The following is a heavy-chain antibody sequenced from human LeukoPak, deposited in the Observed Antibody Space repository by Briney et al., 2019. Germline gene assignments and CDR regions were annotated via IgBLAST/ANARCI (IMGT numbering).Heavy chain of an antibody. V-gene: IGHV3-64*01. CDR1: GFTFSSYA. J-gene: IGHJ4*02. Sequence: PGGSLRLSCAAAGFTFSSYAVHWVRQATGKGLEYVSAISSNGGSTYYANSVKGRFTISRDNSKNTLYLQMGSLRAEDMAVYYCARSSRAYCSGGSCYPTPFDYWGQGTLVTVSS. CDR2: ISSNGGST. CDR3: ARSSRAYCSGGSCYPTPFDY. D-gene: IGHD2-15*01.